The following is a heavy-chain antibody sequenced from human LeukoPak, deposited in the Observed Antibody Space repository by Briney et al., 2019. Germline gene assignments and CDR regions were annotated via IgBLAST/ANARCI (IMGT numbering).Heavy chain of an antibody. CDR3: ARDPGGYCSGGSCPA. Sequence: GGSLRLSCAASGFTFGSYSMNWVRQAPGKGLEWVSSISSSSYIYYADSVKGRFTISRDNAKNSLYLQMNSLRAEDTAVYYCARDPGGYCSGGSCPACGQGTLVTVSS. V-gene: IGHV3-21*01. J-gene: IGHJ5*02. CDR1: GFTFGSYS. CDR2: ISSSSYI. D-gene: IGHD2-15*01.